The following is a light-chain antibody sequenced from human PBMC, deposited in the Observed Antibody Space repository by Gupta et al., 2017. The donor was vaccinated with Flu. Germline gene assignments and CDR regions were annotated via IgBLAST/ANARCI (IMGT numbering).Light chain of an antibody. CDR2: DAS. CDR1: HSVRSA. CDR3: QQCRECPFT. J-gene: IGKJ4*01. Sequence: PATLSWSPGEIATLASRASHSVRSALAWYQQRGGQAPRLLIYDASNWATGIPAKFHGSGSGTDFALTISSLEPEDIAIYFCQQCRECPFTFGRGTKVEIK. V-gene: IGKV3-11*01.